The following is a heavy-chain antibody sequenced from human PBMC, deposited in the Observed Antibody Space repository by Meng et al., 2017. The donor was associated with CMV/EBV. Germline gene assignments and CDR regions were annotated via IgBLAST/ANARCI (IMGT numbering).Heavy chain of an antibody. CDR1: VVTISGSY. V-gene: IGHV4-59*08. D-gene: IGHD5-18*01. J-gene: IGHJ4*02. Sequence: TCPVSVVTISGSYWGWIRQPPGKGLEWIGFIYTDGGTNYNPSLKSRVTMSVDTSKNQFALKLSYVTAADTAVYYCARHGDTAMVVGIDYWGQGTLVTVSS. CDR2: IYTDGGT. CDR3: ARHGDTAMVVGIDY.